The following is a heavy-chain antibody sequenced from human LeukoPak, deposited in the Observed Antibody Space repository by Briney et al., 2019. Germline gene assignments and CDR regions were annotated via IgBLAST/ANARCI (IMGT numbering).Heavy chain of an antibody. Sequence: GGPLNLSCAASGFTFDDYALHRVRQAPGKGLEWVSLISGDGGSTYYADSVKGRFTISRDNSKNSLYLQMNSLRTEDTALYYCASLFYWGQGTLVTVSS. V-gene: IGHV3-43*02. CDR2: ISGDGGST. CDR3: ASLFY. CDR1: GFTFDDYA. J-gene: IGHJ4*02.